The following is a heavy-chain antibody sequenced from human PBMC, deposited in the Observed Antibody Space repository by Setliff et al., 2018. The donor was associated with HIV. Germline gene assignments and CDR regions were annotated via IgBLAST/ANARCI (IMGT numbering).Heavy chain of an antibody. J-gene: IGHJ4*02. CDR2: VYWDDEK. D-gene: IGHD3-9*01. Sequence: SGPTLVNPPQESLTLTCSFSEFSLSSSGVGVGWIRQPPGKALECLAVVYWDDEKLYNPSFKPRLTITKAVLTMTNMDPMDTATYYCVYSRYFDVGAYWGPGILVTVSS. V-gene: IGHV2-5*02. CDR1: EFSLSSSGVG. CDR3: VYSRYFDVGAY.